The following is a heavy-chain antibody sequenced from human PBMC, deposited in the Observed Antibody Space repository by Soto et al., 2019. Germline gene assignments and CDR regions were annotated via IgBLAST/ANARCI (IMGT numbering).Heavy chain of an antibody. J-gene: IGHJ4*02. D-gene: IGHD5-12*01. V-gene: IGHV6-1*01. CDR2: TYYRSKWYN. CDR3: AREVEMATIFAHFDY. CDR1: GDSFSSNSAA. Sequence: QVQLQQSGPGLVKPSQTLSLTCSISGDSFSSNSAAWNWIRQSPSRGLEWLGRTYYRSKWYNDYAVSVKSRITNNPGQYKNQISLRQISESPKNTAVYSCAREVEMATIFAHFDYWGQGTLVTVAS.